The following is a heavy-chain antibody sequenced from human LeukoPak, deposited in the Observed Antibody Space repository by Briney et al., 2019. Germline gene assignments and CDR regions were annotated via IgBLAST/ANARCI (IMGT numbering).Heavy chain of an antibody. D-gene: IGHD2-21*01. J-gene: IGHJ4*02. CDR3: ARDDCGDTCYPGGY. CDR1: GYIFTKYV. Sequence: ASVKVSCKASGYIFTKYVVHWVRQAPGQRPEWMGWIKAGNGDTKYPQNFRDRLTITRDTSASTVYMELSSLTSEDTALYYCARDDCGDTCYPGGYWGQGTLVTVSS. V-gene: IGHV1-3*01. CDR2: IKAGNGDT.